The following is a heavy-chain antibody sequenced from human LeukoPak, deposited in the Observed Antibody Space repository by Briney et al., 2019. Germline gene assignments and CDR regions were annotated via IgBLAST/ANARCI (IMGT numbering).Heavy chain of an antibody. CDR3: ARQRGGSWVNDY. D-gene: IGHD1-26*01. CDR2: VFHSGST. V-gene: IGHV4-39*01. CDR1: DASISSSYFY. J-gene: IGHJ4*02. Sequence: SETLSLTCTVSDASISSSYFYWSWIRQPPGKGLEWIGNVFHSGSTHYSPSLKSRATISVDTSRKQFSLRLSAATAADTAVYYCARQRGGSWVNDYWGQGTLVTVSS.